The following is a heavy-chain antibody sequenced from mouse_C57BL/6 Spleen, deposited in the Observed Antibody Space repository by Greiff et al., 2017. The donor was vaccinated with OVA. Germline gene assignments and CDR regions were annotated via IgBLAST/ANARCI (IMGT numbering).Heavy chain of an antibody. CDR3: TRGAYYDYDGAWFAY. V-gene: IGHV5-9-1*02. CDR1: GFTFSSYA. Sequence: EVKLVESGEGLVKPGGSLKLSCAASGFTFSSYAMSWVRQTPEKRLEWVAYISSGGDYIYYADTVKGRFTISRDNARNTLYLQMSSLKSEDTAMYYCTRGAYYDYDGAWFAYWGQGTLVTVSA. CDR2: ISSGGDYI. D-gene: IGHD2-4*01. J-gene: IGHJ3*01.